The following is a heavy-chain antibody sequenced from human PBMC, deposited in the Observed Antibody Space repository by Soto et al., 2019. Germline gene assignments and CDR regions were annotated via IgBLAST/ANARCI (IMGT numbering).Heavy chain of an antibody. CDR1: GFTFTSYS. CDR3: ARDPNDYVWALDY. V-gene: IGHV3-30-3*01. D-gene: IGHD3-16*01. Sequence: VQLVESGGGVVQPGRSLRLSCAASGFTFTSYSIHWVRQAPGKGLEWVAVISSSGSNKYFADSVKGRFTLSRDTSKNTVYLQMNSLRVEDTAVYYCARDPNDYVWALDYWGQGTLVTVSS. J-gene: IGHJ4*02. CDR2: ISSSGSNK.